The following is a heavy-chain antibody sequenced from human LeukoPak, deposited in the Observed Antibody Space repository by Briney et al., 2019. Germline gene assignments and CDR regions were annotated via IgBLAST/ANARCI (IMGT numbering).Heavy chain of an antibody. CDR1: GFTFSSYW. Sequence: GGSLRLSCAASGFTFSSYWMSWVRQAPGKGLEWVANIKQDGSEKYYVDSVKGRFTISRDNAKNSLYLQMNSLRAEDTAVYYCARHWYVTPPDYYYYGMDVWGQGTTVTVSS. V-gene: IGHV3-7*01. CDR2: IKQDGSEK. D-gene: IGHD6-13*01. CDR3: ARHWYVTPPDYYYYGMDV. J-gene: IGHJ6*02.